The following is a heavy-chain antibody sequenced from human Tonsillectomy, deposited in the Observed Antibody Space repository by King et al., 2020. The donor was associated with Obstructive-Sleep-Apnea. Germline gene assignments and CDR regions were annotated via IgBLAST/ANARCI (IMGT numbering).Heavy chain of an antibody. D-gene: IGHD3-10*01. CDR2: ISYDGSNK. CDR3: AKSGSGLDGMDV. CDR1: GFTFSSYC. J-gene: IGHJ6*02. V-gene: IGHV3-30*18. Sequence: VQLVESGGGVVQPGRSLRLSCATSGFTFSSYCMHWVRQAPGKGLEWVAVISYDGSNKYYADSVKGRLTISRDNSKNTLYLQMDSLRAEDTAVYYCAKSGSGLDGMDVWGQGTTVTVSS.